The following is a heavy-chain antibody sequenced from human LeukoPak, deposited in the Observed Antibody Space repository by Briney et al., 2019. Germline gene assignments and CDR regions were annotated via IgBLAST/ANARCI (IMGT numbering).Heavy chain of an antibody. J-gene: IGHJ1*01. V-gene: IGHV4-39*07. Sequence: SETLSLTCTVSGGSISSSSYYWGSIRQPPEKGLEWIGSIYYSGSTYYNPSLKSRVTISVDTSKNQFSLKLSSVTAADTAVYFCASPRGDDSGGYYTWYFHHWGQGILVTVSS. CDR3: ASPRGDDSGGYYTWYFHH. CDR2: IYYSGST. CDR1: GGSISSSSYY. D-gene: IGHD3-22*01.